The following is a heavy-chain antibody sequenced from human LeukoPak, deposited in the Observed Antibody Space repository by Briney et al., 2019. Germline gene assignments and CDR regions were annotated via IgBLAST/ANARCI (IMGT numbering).Heavy chain of an antibody. D-gene: IGHD1-26*01. Sequence: SGGSLRLSCAASGFTFSSYSMNWVRQAPGKGLEWVSSITSSSTYIYYADSVKGRFTISRDNAENSLYLQMNSLRAEDTAVYYCARDLHSGSYEDAFDIWGQGTMVTVSS. J-gene: IGHJ3*02. V-gene: IGHV3-21*01. CDR1: GFTFSSYS. CDR3: ARDLHSGSYEDAFDI. CDR2: ITSSSTYI.